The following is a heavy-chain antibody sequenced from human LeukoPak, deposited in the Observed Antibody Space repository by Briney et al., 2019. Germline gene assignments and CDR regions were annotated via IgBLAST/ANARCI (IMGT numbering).Heavy chain of an antibody. V-gene: IGHV3-30*18. CDR1: GFTFYTYG. J-gene: IGHJ6*03. Sequence: GGSLRLSCAASGFTFYTYGIHWVRQAPGKGLEWVALISYDGSNKYYADSVKGRFTISRDNSKNTLYLQMNSLRAEDTAVYYCAKRGGDDYYMDVWGKGTTVTISS. CDR3: AKRGGDDYYMDV. D-gene: IGHD2-21*01. CDR2: ISYDGSNK.